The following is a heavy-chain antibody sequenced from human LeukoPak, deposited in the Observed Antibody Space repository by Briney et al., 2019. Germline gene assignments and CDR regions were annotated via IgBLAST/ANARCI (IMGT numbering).Heavy chain of an antibody. D-gene: IGHD6-13*01. CDR3: ARSVASAGYAY. CDR1: GFTFISYT. V-gene: IGHV3-21*01. J-gene: IGHJ4*02. Sequence: GGSLRLSCAASGFTFISYTMHWVRQAPGTGLEWVSSISSSSNYIYYADSAKGRFTISRDNAKNSLYLQMNSLGAEDTAVYYCARSVASAGYAYWGQGTLVTVSS. CDR2: ISSSSNYI.